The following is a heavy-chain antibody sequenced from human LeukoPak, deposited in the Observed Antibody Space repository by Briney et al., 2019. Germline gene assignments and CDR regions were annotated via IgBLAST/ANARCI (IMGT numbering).Heavy chain of an antibody. CDR1: GFTFSSYA. D-gene: IGHD2/OR15-2a*01. CDR3: AREGPRGNSQFDY. CDR2: ISYDGSNK. J-gene: IGHJ4*02. V-gene: IGHV3-30*04. Sequence: PGRSLRLSCAASGFTFSSYAMHWVRQAPGKGLEWVAVISYDGSNKYYTDSVKGRLTISRDNSKDTLFLQMNGLRAEDTAVYYCAREGPRGNSQFDYWGQGTLVTVSS.